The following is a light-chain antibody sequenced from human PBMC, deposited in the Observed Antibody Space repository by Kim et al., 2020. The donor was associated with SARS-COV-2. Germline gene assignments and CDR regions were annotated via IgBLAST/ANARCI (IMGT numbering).Light chain of an antibody. J-gene: IGLJ3*02. CDR1: NIGSKS. V-gene: IGLV3-21*04. CDR2: YDS. Sequence: APGKTAWITCGGNNIGSKSVHWYQKKPGQAPVLIINYDSDRPSGIPERFSGANSGNTATLTISRVEAGDEADYYCQVWDSSSDHRVFGGGTQLTVL. CDR3: QVWDSSSDHRV.